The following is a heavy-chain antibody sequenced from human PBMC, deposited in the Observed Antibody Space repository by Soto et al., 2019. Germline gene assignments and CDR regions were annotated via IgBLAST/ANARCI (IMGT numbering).Heavy chain of an antibody. D-gene: IGHD1-20*01. J-gene: IGHJ4*02. CDR3: AQDPRISGIDY. Sequence: EVQLLESEGGLVQPGGSLRLSCGASGFTFSSYAMSWVRQAPGKAPEWVSGISANGGRTDYADSVRGRFTMSRDNSKNTVYLQMNSLRAEDTAVYYCAQDPRISGIDYWGQGTLVTVSS. CDR1: GFTFSSYA. V-gene: IGHV3-23*01. CDR2: ISANGGRT.